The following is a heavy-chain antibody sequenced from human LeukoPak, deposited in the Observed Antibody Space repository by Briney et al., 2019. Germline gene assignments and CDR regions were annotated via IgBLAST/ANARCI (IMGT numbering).Heavy chain of an antibody. CDR1: GFTFDDYA. V-gene: IGHV3-9*01. J-gene: IGHJ4*02. Sequence: GRSLRLSCAASGFTFDDYAMHWDRQAPGKGLEWVSGISWNSGSIGYADSVKGRFTISRDNAKNSLYLQMNSLRAEDTALYYCAKGGYSSSWLFDYWGQGTLVTVSS. D-gene: IGHD6-13*01. CDR2: ISWNSGSI. CDR3: AKGGYSSSWLFDY.